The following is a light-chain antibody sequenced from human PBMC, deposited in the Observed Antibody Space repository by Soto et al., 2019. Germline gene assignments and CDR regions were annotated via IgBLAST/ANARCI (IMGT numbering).Light chain of an antibody. CDR2: AAS. CDR3: QPSYSTPPT. Sequence: DIQMTQSPSSLSASVGDRVTITCRASQSISSYLNWYQQKPGKAPKLLIYAASSLESGVPSRFSGRGSGTDFTPTISSLQPEDFATYYCQPSYSTPPTFGQGTKLEIK. J-gene: IGKJ2*01. V-gene: IGKV1-39*01. CDR1: QSISSY.